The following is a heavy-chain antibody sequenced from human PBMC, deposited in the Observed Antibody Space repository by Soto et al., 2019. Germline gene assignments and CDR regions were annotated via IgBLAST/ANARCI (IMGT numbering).Heavy chain of an antibody. CDR2: IKSKTDGGTT. J-gene: IGHJ4*02. CDR3: TTYATYYYGAGSYYLFDY. CDR1: GFTFSNAW. D-gene: IGHD3-10*01. Sequence: EVQLVESGGGLVKPGGSLRLSCAASGFTFSNAWMNWVRQAPGKGLEWVGRIKSKTDGGTTDYAAPVKCRFTISRDDSNNTLYLQMNSLKTEDTAVYYCTTYATYYYGAGSYYLFDYWGQGTLVTVSS. V-gene: IGHV3-15*07.